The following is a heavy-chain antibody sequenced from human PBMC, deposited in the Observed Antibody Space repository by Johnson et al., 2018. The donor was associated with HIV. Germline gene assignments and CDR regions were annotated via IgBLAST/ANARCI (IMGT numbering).Heavy chain of an antibody. V-gene: IGHV3-30-3*01. CDR1: GFTFSRYA. Sequence: QVQLVESGGGVVQPGRSLRLSCAASGFTFSRYAMHWVRQAPGKGLEWVAVISYHGTNKYYADSVKCRFTISRDKSKNTLYLQLNSLRAEDTAVYHCARERYGSQAIDAFDIWGQGTMVTVSS. CDR3: ARERYGSQAIDAFDI. J-gene: IGHJ3*02. D-gene: IGHD2-15*01. CDR2: ISYHGTNK.